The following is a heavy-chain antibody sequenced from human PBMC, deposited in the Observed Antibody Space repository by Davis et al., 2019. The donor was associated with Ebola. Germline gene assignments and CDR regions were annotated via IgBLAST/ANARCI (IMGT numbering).Heavy chain of an antibody. D-gene: IGHD3-10*01. CDR2: IYHSGST. Sequence: MPSETLSLTCTVSGGSISSSSYHWGWIRQPPGKGLEWIGSIYHSGSTYYNPSLKSRVTISVDTSKNQFSLKLSSVTAADTAVYYCARLYYGSGSYYNWFDPWGQGTLVTVSS. CDR1: GGSISSSSYH. CDR3: ARLYYGSGSYYNWFDP. J-gene: IGHJ5*02. V-gene: IGHV4-39*07.